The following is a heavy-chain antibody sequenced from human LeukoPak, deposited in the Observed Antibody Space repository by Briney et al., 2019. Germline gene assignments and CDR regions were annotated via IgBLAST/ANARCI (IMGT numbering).Heavy chain of an antibody. Sequence: KASETLSLTCAVYGGSFSGYYWCWIRQPPGKGLEWIGEINHSGSTNYNPSLKSRVTISVDTSKNQFSLKLSSVTAADTAVYYCASVLAAAGKIDYWGQGTLVTVSS. CDR1: GGSFSGYY. J-gene: IGHJ4*02. D-gene: IGHD6-13*01. CDR3: ASVLAAAGKIDY. CDR2: INHSGST. V-gene: IGHV4-34*01.